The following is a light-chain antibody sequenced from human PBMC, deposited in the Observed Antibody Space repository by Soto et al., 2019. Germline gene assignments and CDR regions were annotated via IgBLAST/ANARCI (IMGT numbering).Light chain of an antibody. Sequence: EIVLTQSPGTLSLSPGERATLSCRASQSVSSTYIAWYQQNPGQSPRLLIYGASSRATGIPDRFSGSGSGTDFTFTISRLQPEDLAVYFCQQYGRSPPFTFGQGTKVEIK. J-gene: IGKJ2*01. CDR1: QSVSSTY. CDR2: GAS. V-gene: IGKV3-20*01. CDR3: QQYGRSPPFT.